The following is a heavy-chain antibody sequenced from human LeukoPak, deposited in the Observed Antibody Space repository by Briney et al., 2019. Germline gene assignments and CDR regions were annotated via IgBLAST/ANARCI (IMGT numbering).Heavy chain of an antibody. V-gene: IGHV1-46*01. CDR3: ARDGISEQQLAN. CDR2: INPSGGST. D-gene: IGHD6-13*01. CDR1: GYTFTSYY. Sequence: ASVKVSCKASGYTFTSYYMHWVRQAPGQGLEWMGIINPSGGSTSYAQKLQGRVTMTTDTSTSTAYMELRSLRSDDTAVYYCARDGISEQQLANWGQGTLVTVSS. J-gene: IGHJ4*02.